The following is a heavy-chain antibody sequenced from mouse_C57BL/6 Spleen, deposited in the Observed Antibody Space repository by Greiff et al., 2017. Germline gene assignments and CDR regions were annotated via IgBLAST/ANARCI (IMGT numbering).Heavy chain of an antibody. CDR3: ARHEEGGGYYGYFDY. D-gene: IGHD1-1*01. J-gene: IGHJ2*01. V-gene: IGHV1-62-2*01. CDR1: GYTFTEYT. Sequence: QVQLKESGAELVKPGASVKLSCKASGYTFTEYTIHWVKQRSGQGLEWIGWFYPGSGSIKYNEKFKDKATLTADKSSSTVYMGLSRLTSEDSAVYFCARHEEGGGYYGYFDYWGQGTTLTVSS. CDR2: FYPGSGSI.